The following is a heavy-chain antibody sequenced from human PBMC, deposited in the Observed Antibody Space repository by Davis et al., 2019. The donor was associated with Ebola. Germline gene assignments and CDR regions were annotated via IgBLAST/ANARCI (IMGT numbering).Heavy chain of an antibody. CDR1: GYNFIEYF. Sequence: ASVKVSCKASGYNFIEYFVHWVRQAPGQGLEWMGWINPNSGGTNYAQKFQGRVTMTRDTSISTAYMELSRLRSDDTAVYYCAREEWLVLASLSGTPQNWFDPWGQGTLVTVSS. CDR2: INPNSGGT. D-gene: IGHD6-19*01. V-gene: IGHV1-2*02. J-gene: IGHJ5*02. CDR3: AREEWLVLASLSGTPQNWFDP.